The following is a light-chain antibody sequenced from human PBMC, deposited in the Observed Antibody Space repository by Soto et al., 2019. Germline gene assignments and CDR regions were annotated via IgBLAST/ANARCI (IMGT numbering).Light chain of an antibody. CDR1: SSNIGSNY. J-gene: IGLJ1*01. CDR2: RNN. Sequence: QSVLTQPPSASGTPGQRVTISCSGSSSNIGSNYVYWYQQLPGTAPKLLIYRNNQRPSGVPDRFSGSKSGTSASLAISGLRSEDEADYYCAAWEDSLNGYVIGTGTKLTVL. CDR3: AAWEDSLNGYV. V-gene: IGLV1-47*01.